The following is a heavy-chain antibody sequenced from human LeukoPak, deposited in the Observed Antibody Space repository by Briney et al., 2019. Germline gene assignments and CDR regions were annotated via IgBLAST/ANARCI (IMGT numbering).Heavy chain of an antibody. J-gene: IGHJ4*02. CDR2: IYSGGST. V-gene: IGHV3-66*01. CDR3: AREHGTAMVTWFDY. CDR1: GFTVSSNY. D-gene: IGHD5-18*01. Sequence: GGSLRLSCAASGFTVSSNYMNWVRQAPGKGLEWVSVIYSGGSTYYADSVKGRFTISRDNSKNTLYLQMNSLRAEDTAVYYCAREHGTAMVTWFDYWGQGTLVTVSS.